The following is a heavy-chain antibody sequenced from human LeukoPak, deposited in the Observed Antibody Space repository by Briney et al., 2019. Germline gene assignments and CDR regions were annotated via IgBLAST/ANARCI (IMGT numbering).Heavy chain of an antibody. J-gene: IGHJ5*02. CDR1: GDSVSSHSAA. Sequence: SQTLSLTCAISGDSVSSHSAAWNWIRQSPSRGLEWLGRTYYRSKWYNDYAVSVKSRITINPDTSKNQFSLQLNSVTPEDTAVYFCAANLGYCSGGSCFSWFDPWGQGTLVTVSS. D-gene: IGHD2-15*01. CDR2: TYYRSKWYN. CDR3: AANLGYCSGGSCFSWFDP. V-gene: IGHV6-1*01.